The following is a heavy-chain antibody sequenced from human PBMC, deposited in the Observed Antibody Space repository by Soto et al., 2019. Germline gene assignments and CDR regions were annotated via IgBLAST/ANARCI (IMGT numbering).Heavy chain of an antibody. J-gene: IGHJ4*02. CDR2: IIPIFGTA. CDR1: GGTFSSYA. D-gene: IGHD3-10*01. V-gene: IGHV1-69*06. CDR3: ARDRLHRSYYYGSGRSKFDY. Sequence: QVQLVQSGAEVKKPGSSVKVSCKASGGTFSSYAISWVRQAPGQGLEWMGGIIPIFGTANYAQKFQGRVTITADKSTSTAYMELSSRRSEDTAVYYCARDRLHRSYYYGSGRSKFDYLGQGTLVTVSS.